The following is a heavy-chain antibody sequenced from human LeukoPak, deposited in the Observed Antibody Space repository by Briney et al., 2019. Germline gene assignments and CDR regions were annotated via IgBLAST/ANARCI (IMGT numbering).Heavy chain of an antibody. CDR3: ARETPTSRAFDI. D-gene: IGHD1-1*01. J-gene: IGHJ3*02. CDR1: GFSFSSYS. Sequence: GGSLRLSCAASGFSFSSYSMNWVRQAPGKGLEWVSSISSSSSHIYYVDSVQGRFTISRDNAKNSLYLQMNTLRAEDTAVYYCARETPTSRAFDIWGQGTMVTVSS. CDR2: ISSSSSHI. V-gene: IGHV3-21*01.